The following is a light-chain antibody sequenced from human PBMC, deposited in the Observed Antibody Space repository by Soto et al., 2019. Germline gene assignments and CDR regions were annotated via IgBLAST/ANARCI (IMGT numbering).Light chain of an antibody. V-gene: IGLV2-14*03. CDR3: CSYTSSSTPWV. CDR2: DVS. J-gene: IGLJ1*01. CDR1: SSDVGGYNY. Sequence: QSVLTQPASVSESPGQSITISCTGTSSDVGGYNYVSWYQQHPGKAPKLMIYDVSDRPSGVSNRFSASKSGNTASLTISGLQADDEAAYYCCSYTSSSTPWVFGTGTKVTVL.